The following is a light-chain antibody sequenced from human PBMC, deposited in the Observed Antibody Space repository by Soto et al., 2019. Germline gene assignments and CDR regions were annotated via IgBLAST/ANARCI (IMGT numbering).Light chain of an antibody. CDR2: DVS. CDR1: SSDVGSYNR. V-gene: IGLV2-18*01. CDR3: SLYTISNTVL. J-gene: IGLJ2*01. Sequence: QSALTQPPSVSGSPGQSVTISCTGTSSDVGSYNRVSWYQQPPGTAPKLLIYDVSNRPSGVPDRFSGSKSGNTASLTISGLQAEDEADYYCSLYTISNTVLFGGGTKVTVL.